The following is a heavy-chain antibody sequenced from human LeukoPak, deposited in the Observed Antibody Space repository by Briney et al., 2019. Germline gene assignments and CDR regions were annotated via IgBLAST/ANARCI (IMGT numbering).Heavy chain of an antibody. J-gene: IGHJ4*02. CDR1: GGSISSYY. D-gene: IGHD3-16*02. V-gene: IGHV4-59*12. Sequence: PSETLSLTCTVSGGSISSYYWNWIRQPPGKGLEWIGYMYYSGSPNYNPSLKSRVTISVDTSANHVSLQMTSVTAADTAVYYCAREGGSYRPLDYSGQGTLVTVSS. CDR2: MYYSGSP. CDR3: AREGGSYRPLDY.